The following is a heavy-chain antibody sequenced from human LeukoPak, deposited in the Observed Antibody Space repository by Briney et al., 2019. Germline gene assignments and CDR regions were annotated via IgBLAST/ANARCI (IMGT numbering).Heavy chain of an antibody. J-gene: IGHJ4*02. CDR3: AKDVGKWESLHFFDY. Sequence: TSSETLSLTCAVSGGSISRSSWWSWVRQPPGKGLEWIGEIYQTGSPDYNPSLQSRVTISKDKSKNQVSLNLDSVTAADTAVYYCAKDVGKWESLHFFDYWGQGTLVTVSS. D-gene: IGHD1-26*01. V-gene: IGHV4/OR15-8*01. CDR2: IYQTGSP. CDR1: GGSISRSSW.